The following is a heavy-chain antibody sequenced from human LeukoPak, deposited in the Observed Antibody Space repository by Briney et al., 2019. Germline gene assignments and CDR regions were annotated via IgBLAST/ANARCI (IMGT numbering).Heavy chain of an antibody. Sequence: CXASGFTFSSYGMHWVRQAPGKGLEWVSSISSSSSYIYYADSVKGRFTISRDNAKKSVYLQMNSLRGEDRAVYYFXXXYSXRYXLGYYYMDVWGKGTTVTISS. CDR2: ISSSSSYI. CDR3: XXXYSXRYXLGYYYMDV. J-gene: IGHJ6*03. V-gene: IGHV3-21*01. D-gene: IGHD1-26*01. CDR1: GFTFSSYG.